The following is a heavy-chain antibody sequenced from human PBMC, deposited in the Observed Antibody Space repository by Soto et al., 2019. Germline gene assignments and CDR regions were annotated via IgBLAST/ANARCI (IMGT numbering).Heavy chain of an antibody. D-gene: IGHD6-13*01. CDR2: IYHSGST. J-gene: IGHJ5*02. Sequence: KPSETLSLTCAVSGGSISSSNWWSWVRQPPGKGLEWIGEIYHSGSTNYNPSLKSRVTISVDKSKNQFSLKLSSVTAADTAVYYCASLIAAAADNWFDPWGQGTLVTVSS. CDR3: ASLIAAAADNWFDP. CDR1: GGSISSSNW. V-gene: IGHV4-4*02.